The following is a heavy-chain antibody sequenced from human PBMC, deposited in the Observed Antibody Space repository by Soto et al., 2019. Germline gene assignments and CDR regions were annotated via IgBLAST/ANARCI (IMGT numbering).Heavy chain of an antibody. CDR2: ISSNGGST. CDR1: GFTFSSYA. J-gene: IGHJ6*02. CDR3: ARGERGYSGYDYNYGMDV. D-gene: IGHD5-12*01. Sequence: LRLSCAASGFTFSSYAMHWVRQAPGKGLEYVSAISSNGGSTYYADSVKGRFTISRDNSKNTLYLQMGSLRAEDMAVYYRARGERGYSGYDYNYGMDVWGQGTTVTVSS. V-gene: IGHV3-64*02.